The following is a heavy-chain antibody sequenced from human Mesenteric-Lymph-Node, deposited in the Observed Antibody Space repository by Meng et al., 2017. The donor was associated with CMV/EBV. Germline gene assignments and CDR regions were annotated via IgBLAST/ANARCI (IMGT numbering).Heavy chain of an antibody. CDR2: IKEEGTEK. D-gene: IGHD4-11*01. CDR3: ARDKTTLGWFDP. CDR1: GFTFSRHW. Sequence: GESLKISCAASGFTFSRHWMSWVRQAPGKGLDWVANIKEEGTEKNYVDSVKGRFTISRDNAKNSLYLQMNSLRVEDTAVYYCARDKTTLGWFDPWGQGTLVTVSS. V-gene: IGHV3-7*03. J-gene: IGHJ5*02.